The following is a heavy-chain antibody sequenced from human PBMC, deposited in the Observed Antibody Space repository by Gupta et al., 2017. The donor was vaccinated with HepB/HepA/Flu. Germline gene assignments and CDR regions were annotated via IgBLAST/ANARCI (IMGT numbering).Heavy chain of an antibody. D-gene: IGHD3-3*01. CDR3: AKDLYLWSGMDV. CDR2: MGSDMRQ. CDR1: GFTLGGIA. Sequence: EVQLLVSGGDLVHPGGCLRLSCAVSGFTLGGIALSWVRQAPGKGLEGVSDMGSDMRQHYADSVRGRFTISRDNSEKRVFLQMNSLRAEDTAVYYCAKDLYLWSGMDVWGKGTTVTVSS. V-gene: IGHV3-23*05. J-gene: IGHJ6*03.